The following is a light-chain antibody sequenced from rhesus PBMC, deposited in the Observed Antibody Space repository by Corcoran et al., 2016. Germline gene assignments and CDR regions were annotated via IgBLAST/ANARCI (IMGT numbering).Light chain of an antibody. CDR1: ENVNKY. Sequence: DIQMTQSPSSLSASVGDRVTVTCRTSENVNKYINWYQHKPGKTPKPLLYKASTLQSGVPSRFSGSGSGTDYTFTIRSLQPEDVATYYCQHGYGTPLTFGGGTKVEIK. CDR2: KAS. J-gene: IGKJ4*01. CDR3: QHGYGTPLT. V-gene: IGKV1-74*01.